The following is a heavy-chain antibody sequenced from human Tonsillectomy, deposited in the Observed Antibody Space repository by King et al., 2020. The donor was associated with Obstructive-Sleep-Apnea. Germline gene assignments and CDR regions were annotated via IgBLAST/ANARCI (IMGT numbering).Heavy chain of an antibody. J-gene: IGHJ4*02. D-gene: IGHD3-10*01. CDR3: AKTVEEWFGELFGDY. CDR2: ISYDGSNK. CDR1: GFTFSSYG. V-gene: IGHV3-30*18. Sequence: VQLVESGGGVVQPGRSLRLSCAASGFTFSSYGMHWVRQAPGKGLEWVAVISYDGSNKYYADSVKGRFTISRDNSKYTLYLQMNSLRAEDTAVYYCAKTVEEWFGELFGDYWGQGTLVTVSS.